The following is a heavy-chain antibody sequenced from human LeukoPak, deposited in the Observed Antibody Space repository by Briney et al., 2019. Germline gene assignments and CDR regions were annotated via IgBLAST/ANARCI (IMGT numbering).Heavy chain of an antibody. D-gene: IGHD6-13*01. Sequence: GGSLRLSCAASGFTFSSYEMNWVRQAPGKGLEWISYISSGGSTISYADSVKGRFTISRDNSKNTLYLQMNSLRAEDTAVYYCAGSSSWYYFKYWGQGTLVTVSS. CDR3: AGSSSWYYFKY. CDR1: GFTFSSYE. CDR2: ISSGGSTI. J-gene: IGHJ4*02. V-gene: IGHV3-48*03.